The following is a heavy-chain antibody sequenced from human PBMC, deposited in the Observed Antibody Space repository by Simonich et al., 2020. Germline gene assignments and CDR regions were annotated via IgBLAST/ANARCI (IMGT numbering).Heavy chain of an antibody. Sequence: EVQLVESGGGLVQPGGSLRLSCAASGFTFSSYWMHWVRQAPGKGLVWVYGINSDGSSTSYADSVKGRFTISRDNAKNTLYLQMNSLRAEDTAVYYCARDYSNYDAFDIWGQGTMVTVSS. J-gene: IGHJ3*02. D-gene: IGHD4-4*01. CDR2: INSDGSST. CDR1: GFTFSSYW. CDR3: ARDYSNYDAFDI. V-gene: IGHV3-74*01.